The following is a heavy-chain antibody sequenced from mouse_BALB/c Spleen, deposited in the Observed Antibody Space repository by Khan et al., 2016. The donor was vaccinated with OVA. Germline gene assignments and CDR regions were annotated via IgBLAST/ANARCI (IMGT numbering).Heavy chain of an antibody. CDR3: VNHGSSSAWFTY. CDR2: INPSTDYT. CDR1: GYTFINYW. V-gene: IGHV1-7*01. J-gene: IGHJ3*01. Sequence: QVQLKQSGAELAKPGASVKMSCKASGYTFINYWMHWVKQRPGQGLEWIGYINPSTDYTEYNQKFKDKATLTADKSSNTAYMQLTSLTSEDSALYYCVNHGSSSAWFTYWGQGTLVTVSA. D-gene: IGHD1-1*01.